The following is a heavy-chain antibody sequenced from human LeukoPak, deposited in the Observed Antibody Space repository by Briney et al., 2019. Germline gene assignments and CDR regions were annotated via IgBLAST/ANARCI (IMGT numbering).Heavy chain of an antibody. CDR3: ASGGGYSYEYYFDY. V-gene: IGHV3-23*01. CDR2: ISASGGDT. CDR1: GFSFSTYS. D-gene: IGHD5-18*01. Sequence: GGSLRLSCAASGFSFSTYSFSWVRQAPGKGLEWVSGISASGGDTFYADSVKGRFTISRDNSKNTLSLQMNSLRAEDTAVYYCASGGGYSYEYYFDYWGQGTLVTVSS. J-gene: IGHJ4*02.